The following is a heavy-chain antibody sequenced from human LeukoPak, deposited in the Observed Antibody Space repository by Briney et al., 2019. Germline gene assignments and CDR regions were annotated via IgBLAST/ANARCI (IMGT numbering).Heavy chain of an antibody. CDR2: IYYSGST. CDR1: GGSISSSSCY. CDR3: ARGNYDYVWGSYRREFDY. D-gene: IGHD3-16*02. Sequence: SETLSLTCTVSGGSISSSSCYWGWIRQPPGKGLEWIGSIYYSGSTYYNPSLKSRVTISVDTSKNQFSLKLSSVTAADTAVYYCARGNYDYVWGSYRREFDYWGQGTLVTVSS. V-gene: IGHV4-39*01. J-gene: IGHJ4*02.